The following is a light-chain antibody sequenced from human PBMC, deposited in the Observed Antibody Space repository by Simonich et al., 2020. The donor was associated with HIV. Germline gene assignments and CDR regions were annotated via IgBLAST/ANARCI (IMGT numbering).Light chain of an antibody. CDR1: QGISNS. CDR2: AAS. J-gene: IGKJ4*01. Sequence: IQLTQSPSFLSASAGDRVTITCRASQGISNSLAWYQQKPVKAPKLLIYAASTLQSGVPSRCSGRGSGTEFTLTISSLQPDDFATYYCQQYNSHSLTFGGGTKVEIK. CDR3: QQYNSHSLT. V-gene: IGKV1-9*01.